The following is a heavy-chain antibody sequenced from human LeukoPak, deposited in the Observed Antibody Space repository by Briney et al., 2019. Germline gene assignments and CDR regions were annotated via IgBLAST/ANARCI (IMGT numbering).Heavy chain of an antibody. CDR2: INPNSGGT. J-gene: IGHJ4*02. V-gene: IGHV1-2*02. Sequence: GASVNVSCKASGYTFTDYFMHWVRQAPGQGLEWMGWINPNSGGTRYAQKFQGRVTMTRDTSISTAYMELSRLRSDDTAVYYCARDPGYSSPRGDYWGQGTLVTVSS. D-gene: IGHD5-18*01. CDR3: ARDPGYSSPRGDY. CDR1: GYTFTDYF.